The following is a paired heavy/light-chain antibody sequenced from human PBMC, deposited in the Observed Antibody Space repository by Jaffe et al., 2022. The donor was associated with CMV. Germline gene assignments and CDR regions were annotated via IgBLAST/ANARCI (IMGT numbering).Light chain of an antibody. Sequence: DIQLTQSPSTLSASVGDRVTITCRASQSISVWLAWYQQKPGKAPNVLIHKASSLESGVPLRFSGSGSGTEFTLTISSLQPDDFATYYCQHYNEYPVTFGQGTKVEIK. CDR1: QSISVW. CDR3: QHYNEYPVT. J-gene: IGKJ1*01. V-gene: IGKV1-5*03. CDR2: KAS.
Heavy chain of an antibody. D-gene: IGHD6-19*01. CDR3: AKSSVAGTDWFGS. V-gene: IGHV3-23*01. CDR1: GFSFSNYA. CDR2: FRGSGGSI. J-gene: IGHJ5*01. Sequence: EVQLLESGGGLVQPGGSLRLSCAASGFSFSNYAMSWVRQAPGKGLEWVSDFRGSGGSIRYADSVKGRFTISRDDSKSTLYLQMNSLRAEDTAVYYCAKSSVAGTDWFGSWGQGTLVTVSS.